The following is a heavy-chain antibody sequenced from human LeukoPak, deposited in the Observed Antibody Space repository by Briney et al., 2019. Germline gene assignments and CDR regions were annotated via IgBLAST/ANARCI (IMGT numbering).Heavy chain of an antibody. Sequence: PSETLSLTCTVSGGSISSGSYYWSWIRQPAGKGLEWIGRIYTSGSTNYNPSLKSRVTISVDTSKNQFSLKLSSVTAADTAVYYCARAGIAVAGWFDYWGQGTLVTVSS. CDR1: GGSISSGSYY. J-gene: IGHJ4*02. D-gene: IGHD6-19*01. CDR2: IYTSGST. CDR3: ARAGIAVAGWFDY. V-gene: IGHV4-61*02.